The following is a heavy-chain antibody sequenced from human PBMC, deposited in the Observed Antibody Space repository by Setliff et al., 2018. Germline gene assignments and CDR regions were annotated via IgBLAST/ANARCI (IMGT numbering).Heavy chain of an antibody. CDR3: ARGKLRLGQLSLFYGFDF. Sequence: PSETLSLTCTVSGDSFSSYYWSWIRQPAGKGLEWIGRIYSSGSTNYNPSLKSRVTMSMDTSKYQFSLKLSSVTAADTAIYYCARGKLRLGQLSLFYGFDFWGQGTMVTVSS. D-gene: IGHD3-16*02. J-gene: IGHJ3*01. V-gene: IGHV4-4*07. CDR1: GDSFSSYY. CDR2: IYSSGST.